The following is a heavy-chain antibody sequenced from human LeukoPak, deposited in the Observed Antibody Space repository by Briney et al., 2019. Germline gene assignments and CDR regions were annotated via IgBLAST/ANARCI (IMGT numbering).Heavy chain of an antibody. CDR2: INPSGGST. D-gene: IGHD4-23*01. V-gene: IGHV1-46*01. CDR3: ARDNSVEDTAWWFDP. J-gene: IGHJ5*02. Sequence: GASVKVSCKPSGYTFTDYYMHWVRQAPGQGLEWMGIINPSGGSTSYAQKFQGRVTMTRDMSTSTDYMELSSLRSEDTAVYYCARDNSVEDTAWWFDPWGQGTLVTVSS. CDR1: GYTFTDYY.